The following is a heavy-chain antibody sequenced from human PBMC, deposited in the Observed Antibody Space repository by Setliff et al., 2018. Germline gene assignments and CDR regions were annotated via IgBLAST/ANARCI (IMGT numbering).Heavy chain of an antibody. J-gene: IGHJ4*02. CDR1: GYTFTSYG. D-gene: IGHD2-21*02. CDR3: ARGFDVCGGGACYTDGPYYFDY. Sequence: GASVKVSCKASGYTFTSYGISWVRQAPGQGLEWMGWISAYNDNTNYAQKVQGRVTMTTDTSTSTAYMELRSLTSDDTAVYYCARGFDVCGGGACYTDGPYYFDYWGLGTLVTVSS. V-gene: IGHV1-18*01. CDR2: ISAYNDNT.